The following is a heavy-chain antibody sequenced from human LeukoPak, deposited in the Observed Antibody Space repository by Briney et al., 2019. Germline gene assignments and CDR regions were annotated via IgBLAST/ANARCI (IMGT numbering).Heavy chain of an antibody. CDR3: ARGATISETGYFDF. CDR2: IDHRGDT. CDR1: GGSFSRYY. Sequence: SETLSLTCAVYGGSFSRYYWSWIRQSPGKGLEWIAEIDHRGDTNYNPSVKSRVTISVDTSKNQFSLKVRSLSAADRAVYYCARGATISETGYFDFWGQGTLVTVSS. J-gene: IGHJ4*03. D-gene: IGHD1-1*01. V-gene: IGHV4-34*01.